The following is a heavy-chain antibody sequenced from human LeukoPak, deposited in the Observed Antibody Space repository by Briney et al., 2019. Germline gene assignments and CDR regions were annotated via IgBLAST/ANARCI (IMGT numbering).Heavy chain of an antibody. Sequence: SETLSLTCTVSGGSISSSSYYWGWIRQPPGKGLEWIGSIYYSGSTYYNPSLKSRVTISVDTSKSQFSLKLSSVTAADTAVYYCARHWRAAAGKNWFDPWGQGTLVTVSS. CDR2: IYYSGST. CDR3: ARHWRAAAGKNWFDP. V-gene: IGHV4-39*01. J-gene: IGHJ5*02. D-gene: IGHD6-13*01. CDR1: GGSISSSSYY.